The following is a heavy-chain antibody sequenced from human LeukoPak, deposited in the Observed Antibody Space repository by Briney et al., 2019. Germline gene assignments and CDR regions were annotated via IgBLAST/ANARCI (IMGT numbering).Heavy chain of an antibody. V-gene: IGHV3-23*01. CDR3: ARVGIAAAGTNYYYGMDV. CDR1: GFTFSSYA. Sequence: GGSLRLSCAASGFTFSSYAMSWVRQAPGKGLEWVSAISGSGGSTYYADSVKGRFTISRDNSKNTLYLQMNSLRAEDTAVYYCARVGIAAAGTNYYYGMDVWGQGTTVTVSS. J-gene: IGHJ6*02. D-gene: IGHD6-13*01. CDR2: ISGSGGST.